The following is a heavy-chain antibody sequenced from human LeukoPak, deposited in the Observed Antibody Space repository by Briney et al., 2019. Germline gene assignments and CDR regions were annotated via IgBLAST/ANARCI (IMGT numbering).Heavy chain of an antibody. Sequence: GGSLRLSCAASGFTFSDYAMSWVRQAPGGGLEWVSAISGSGDKTFHADSVKGRFTTSRDNSKNTLSLQMSSLRVEDSAVYFCAKDTSAWWYHKAYMNVWGTGTTVTVSS. CDR1: GFTFSDYA. CDR3: AKDTSAWWYHKAYMNV. D-gene: IGHD2-15*01. CDR2: ISGSGDKT. J-gene: IGHJ6*03. V-gene: IGHV3-23*01.